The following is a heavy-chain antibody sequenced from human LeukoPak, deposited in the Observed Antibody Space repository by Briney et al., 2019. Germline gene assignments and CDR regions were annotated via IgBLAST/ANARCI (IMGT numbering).Heavy chain of an antibody. CDR3: ARAPVGAPRVFDY. Sequence: SETLSLTCAVSGGSISSSNWWSWVRQPPGKGLEWIGEIYHRGSTNYNPSLKSRVTISVDKSENQFSLKLSSVTAADTAVYYCARAPVGAPRVFDYWGQGTLVTVSS. CDR2: IYHRGST. J-gene: IGHJ4*02. D-gene: IGHD1-26*01. CDR1: GGSISSSNW. V-gene: IGHV4-4*02.